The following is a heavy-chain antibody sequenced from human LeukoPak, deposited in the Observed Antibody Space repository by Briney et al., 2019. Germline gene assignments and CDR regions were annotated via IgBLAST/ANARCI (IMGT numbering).Heavy chain of an antibody. CDR2: INPNSGGT. CDR1: GYTFTGYY. D-gene: IGHD6-19*01. Sequence: ASVKVSCKASGYTFTGYYMHWLRQAPGQGLEWMGWINPNSGGTNYAQKFQGRVTMTRDTSISTAYMELSRLRSDDTAVYYCARAIYRAVAGTSGYWGQGTLVTVSS. CDR3: ARAIYRAVAGTSGY. V-gene: IGHV1-2*02. J-gene: IGHJ4*02.